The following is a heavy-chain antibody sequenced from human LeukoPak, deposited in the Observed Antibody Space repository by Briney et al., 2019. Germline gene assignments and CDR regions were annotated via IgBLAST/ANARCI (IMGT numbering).Heavy chain of an antibody. CDR3: ARYLRKLYGVGGDYYFYMDV. J-gene: IGHJ6*03. D-gene: IGHD3-16*01. CDR1: GVTFDDYG. CDR2: INRNGGST. Sequence: GGPLRLSCAASGVTFDDYGMSWARHTPGEGLEWVSGINRNGGSTGYEDSVKGRFTISRDTAKNSLYLQMNSLRAEDTALYYCARYLRKLYGVGGDYYFYMDVWGKGTTVTVSS. V-gene: IGHV3-20*04.